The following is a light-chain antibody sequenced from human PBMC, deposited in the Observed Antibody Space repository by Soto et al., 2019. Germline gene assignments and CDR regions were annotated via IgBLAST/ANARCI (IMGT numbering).Light chain of an antibody. V-gene: IGLV2-14*01. CDR2: DVS. CDR3: SSYTSSSTLPYV. J-gene: IGLJ1*01. Sequence: QSVLTQPASLSGSPGQSITLSCTGTSSEVGGYNYVSWYQQHPGKAPKLMIYDVSNRPSGVSNRFSGSKSGNTASLTISGLQAEDEADYYCSSYTSSSTLPYVFGTGTKVTVL. CDR1: SSEVGGYNY.